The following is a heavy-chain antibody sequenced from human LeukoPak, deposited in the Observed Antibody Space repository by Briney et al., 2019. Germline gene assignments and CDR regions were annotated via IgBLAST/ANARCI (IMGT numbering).Heavy chain of an antibody. J-gene: IGHJ4*02. CDR3: AREGVGGSEGFDC. CDR2: NPSGGST. D-gene: IGHD1-26*01. Sequence: NPSGGSTSYAQKFQGRVTMTRDMSTSTVYMELSSLRSEDTAVYYCAREGVGGSEGFDCWGQGTLVTVSS. V-gene: IGHV1-46*01.